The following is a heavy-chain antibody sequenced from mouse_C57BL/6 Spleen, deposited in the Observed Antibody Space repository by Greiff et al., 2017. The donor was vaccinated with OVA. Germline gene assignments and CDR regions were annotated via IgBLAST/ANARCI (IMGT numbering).Heavy chain of an antibody. J-gene: IGHJ2*01. Sequence: EVQLQQSGPELVKPGASVKISCKASGYTFTDYYMNWVKQSHGKSLEWIGDINPNNGGTSYNQKFKGKATLTVDKSSSTAYMELRSLTSEDSAVYYCARDPLYYAYRYYFDYWGQGTTLTVSS. D-gene: IGHD2-1*01. CDR1: GYTFTDYY. V-gene: IGHV1-26*01. CDR3: ARDPLYYAYRYYFDY. CDR2: INPNNGGT.